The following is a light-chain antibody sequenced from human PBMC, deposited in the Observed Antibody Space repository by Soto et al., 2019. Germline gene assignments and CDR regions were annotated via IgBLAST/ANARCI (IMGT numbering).Light chain of an antibody. V-gene: IGLV2-14*01. CDR1: GSDFGDNNY. J-gene: IGLJ1*01. CDR2: YVS. CDR3: SSYTTTTSTQV. Sequence: QSALTQPASVSGSPGQSLTISCTGTGSDFGDNNYVSWYQQHPGTAPKLMISYVSNRPSGVPNRFSGSKSGNTASLTISGLQAEDEADYYCSSYTTTTSTQVFGSGTKLTVL.